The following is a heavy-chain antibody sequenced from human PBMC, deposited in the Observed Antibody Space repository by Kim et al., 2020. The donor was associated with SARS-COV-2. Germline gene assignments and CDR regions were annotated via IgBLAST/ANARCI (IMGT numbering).Heavy chain of an antibody. CDR2: ISSSGSDV. D-gene: IGHD3-10*01. Sequence: GGSLRLSCAASGFTFSDYYMHWIRQAPGKGLEWVAYISSSGSDVNYADSVKGRFTISRDNAKNSLYLQMSSLRAEDTALYYCARVPYGDLSAYYFDLWG. CDR3: ARVPYGDLSAYYFDL. V-gene: IGHV3-11*04. CDR1: GFTFSDYY. J-gene: IGHJ4*01.